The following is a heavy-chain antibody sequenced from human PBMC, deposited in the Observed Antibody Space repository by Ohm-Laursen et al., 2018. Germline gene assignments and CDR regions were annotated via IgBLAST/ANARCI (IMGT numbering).Heavy chain of an antibody. CDR2: INHSGST. J-gene: IGHJ5*02. Sequence: SDTLSLTCTVSGGSISLYYWSWIRQPPGKGLEWIGEINHSGSTNYNPSLKSRVTISVDTSKNQFSLKLSSVTAADTAVYYCARGLWWFDPWGQGTLVTVSS. CDR3: ARGLWWFDP. V-gene: IGHV4-34*01. CDR1: GGSISLYY.